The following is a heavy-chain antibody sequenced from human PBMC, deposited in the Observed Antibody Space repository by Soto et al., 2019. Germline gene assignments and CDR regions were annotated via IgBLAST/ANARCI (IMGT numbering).Heavy chain of an antibody. CDR1: GGSLSTPVW. CDR3: ARKAWTRLDY. Sequence: QLQLQESGPGLVKPSGTLSLTCGVSGGSLSTPVWWSGVRLPPGKGLEWIGEVFHSGSANYNPSLQSRVTISLDKSTNQFSLRLSSVTAADTAVYYCARKAWTRLDYWGQGALVTVSS. CDR2: VFHSGSA. D-gene: IGHD1-1*01. V-gene: IGHV4-4*02. J-gene: IGHJ4*02.